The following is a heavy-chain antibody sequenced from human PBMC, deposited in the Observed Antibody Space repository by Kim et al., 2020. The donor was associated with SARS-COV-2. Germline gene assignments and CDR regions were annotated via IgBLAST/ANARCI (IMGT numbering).Heavy chain of an antibody. CDR3: AKEGRGDYVFYYYGMDV. J-gene: IGHJ6*02. D-gene: IGHD4-17*01. V-gene: IGHV3-23*01. Sequence: VKGRFTISRDNSKNTLYLQINGLRAEDTAVYYCAKEGRGDYVFYYYGMDVWGQGTTVTVSS.